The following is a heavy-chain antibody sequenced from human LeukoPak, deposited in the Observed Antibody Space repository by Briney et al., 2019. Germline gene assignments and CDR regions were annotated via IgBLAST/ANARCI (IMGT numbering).Heavy chain of an antibody. Sequence: GGSLRLSCSASGFTFITYTMYWVRQAPGKGLEYVSAISSDGSNTYYADSVKGRFTISRDNSKNTLYLQMSSLIAEDTAVYYCARAGTQWLVLGWFDPWGQGTLVTVSS. J-gene: IGHJ5*02. CDR2: ISSDGSNT. D-gene: IGHD6-19*01. CDR3: ARAGTQWLVLGWFDP. V-gene: IGHV3-64D*09. CDR1: GFTFITYT.